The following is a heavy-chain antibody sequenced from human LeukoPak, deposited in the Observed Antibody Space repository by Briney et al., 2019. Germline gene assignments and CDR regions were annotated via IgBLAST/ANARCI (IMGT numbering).Heavy chain of an antibody. CDR2: IKQDGSEK. CDR1: GFTFSSFC. J-gene: IGHJ4*02. Sequence: TGGSLRLSCAASGFTFSSFCMSWVRHAPGKGLEWVAHIKQDGSEKYYVDSVKGRFTISRDNAKNSVYLQMNSLRGENTAFYYCARGKDGDYAYLDYWGQGTLVTVSS. V-gene: IGHV3-7*01. D-gene: IGHD4-17*01. CDR3: ARGKDGDYAYLDY.